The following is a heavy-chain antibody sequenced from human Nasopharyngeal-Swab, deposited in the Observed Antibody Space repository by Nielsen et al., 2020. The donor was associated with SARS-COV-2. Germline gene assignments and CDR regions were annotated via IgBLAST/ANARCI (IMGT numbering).Heavy chain of an antibody. J-gene: IGHJ3*02. Sequence: GGSLRLSCAASGFTFSSYWMSWVRQAPGKGLEWVANIKQDGSEKYYVDSVKGRFTISRDNAKNSLYLQMNSLRAEDTAVYYCARDFRDSAAVAGTVGAFDIWGQGTMGTVPS. CDR2: IKQDGSEK. V-gene: IGHV3-7*01. CDR3: ARDFRDSAAVAGTVGAFDI. CDR1: GFTFSSYW. D-gene: IGHD6-19*01.